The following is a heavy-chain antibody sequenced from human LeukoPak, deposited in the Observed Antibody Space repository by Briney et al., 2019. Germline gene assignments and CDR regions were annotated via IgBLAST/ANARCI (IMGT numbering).Heavy chain of an antibody. D-gene: IGHD4-23*01. J-gene: IGHJ3*02. V-gene: IGHV4-30-2*01. CDR3: ARIHYGGRGGAFDI. Sequence: SETLSLTCTVSGASISPYSWSWIRQPPGKGLEWIGYIYHSGSTYYNPSLKSRVTISVDRSKNQFSLKLSSVTAADTAVYYCARIHYGGRGGAFDIWGQGTMVTVSS. CDR2: IYHSGST. CDR1: GASISPYS.